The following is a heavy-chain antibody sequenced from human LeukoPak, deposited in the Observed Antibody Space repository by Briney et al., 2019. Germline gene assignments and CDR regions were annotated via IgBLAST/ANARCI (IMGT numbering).Heavy chain of an antibody. D-gene: IGHD2-2*01. Sequence: ASVKVSCKASGYTFTSYGISWVRQAPGQGLEWMGWISAYNGNTNYAQKLQGRVTMTTDTSTSTAYMELRSLRSDDTAVYYCARDLTHQAPAAIVSPAAFDIWGQGTMVTVSS. V-gene: IGHV1-18*01. CDR1: GYTFTSYG. CDR3: ARDLTHQAPAAIVSPAAFDI. J-gene: IGHJ3*02. CDR2: ISAYNGNT.